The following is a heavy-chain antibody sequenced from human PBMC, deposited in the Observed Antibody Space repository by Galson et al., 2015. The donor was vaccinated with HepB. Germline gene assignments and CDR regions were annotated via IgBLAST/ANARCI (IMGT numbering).Heavy chain of an antibody. CDR1: GYTFTSYA. D-gene: IGHD4-17*01. V-gene: IGHV3-30*04. CDR3: ARGELGYGDDPPGYFDL. Sequence: SCKASGYTFTSYAMNWVRQAPGKGLEWVAVISYDGSNKYYADSVKGRFTISRDNSKNTLYLQMNSLRAEDTAVYYCARGELGYGDDPPGYFDLWGRGTLVTVSS. J-gene: IGHJ2*01. CDR2: ISYDGSNK.